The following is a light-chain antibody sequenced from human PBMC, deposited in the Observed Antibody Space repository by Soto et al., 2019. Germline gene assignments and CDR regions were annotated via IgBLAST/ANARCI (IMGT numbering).Light chain of an antibody. CDR1: QSISRY. Sequence: EMVLTQSPATLSLSPGERATLSCRVSQSISRYLAWYQQKPGQAPRLLIYDASNRATGIPARFSGSGSGTDFTLTISSLEPEDFAVYYCQQRSNWPWTFGQGTKVEIK. V-gene: IGKV3-11*01. CDR3: QQRSNWPWT. J-gene: IGKJ1*01. CDR2: DAS.